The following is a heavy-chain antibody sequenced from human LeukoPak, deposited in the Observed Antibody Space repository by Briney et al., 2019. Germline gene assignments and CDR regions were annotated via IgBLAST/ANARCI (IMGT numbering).Heavy chain of an antibody. Sequence: PGGSLRLSCAVSGFTFSNYWMSWVRQAPGTGLEWVAHIKQDESEKYYVDSVKGRFTISRDNAKNSLYLQMNSLRAEDTAIYYCARDKIVGASKFDYWGQGTLVTVSS. D-gene: IGHD1-26*01. CDR2: IKQDESEK. CDR1: GFTFSNYW. V-gene: IGHV3-7*01. CDR3: ARDKIVGASKFDY. J-gene: IGHJ4*02.